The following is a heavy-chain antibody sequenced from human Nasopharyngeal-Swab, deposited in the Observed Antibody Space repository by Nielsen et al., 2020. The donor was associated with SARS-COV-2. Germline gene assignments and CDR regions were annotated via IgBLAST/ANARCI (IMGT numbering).Heavy chain of an antibody. CDR3: AKAPYLRGLDV. CDR1: GFTFSSYA. D-gene: IGHD2-21*01. Sequence: GSLKISCAASGFTFSSYAMSWVHQAPGKGLEWVSIISGSGDTTYWADSVNDRFSISRDNTKNTLYLQMNSLRVEDTAVYYCAKAPYLRGLDVWGQGTTVTVSS. CDR2: ISGSGDTT. V-gene: IGHV3-23*01. J-gene: IGHJ6*02.